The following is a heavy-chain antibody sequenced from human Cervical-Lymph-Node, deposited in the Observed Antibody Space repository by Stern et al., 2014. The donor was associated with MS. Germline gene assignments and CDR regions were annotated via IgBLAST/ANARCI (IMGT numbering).Heavy chain of an antibody. Sequence: QVQLQESGPGLVTPSETLSLTCTVSGGSVSSDAYYWSWIRQSPGKGLEWIGYIYHSGSSSYNPSLKSRVTMSVDTSKNQFSLRLTSVTAADTAVYYCGKQVREWGRGTLVTVSS. CDR2: IYHSGSS. V-gene: IGHV4-61*08. CDR3: GKQVRE. CDR1: GGSVSSDAYY. J-gene: IGHJ4*02.